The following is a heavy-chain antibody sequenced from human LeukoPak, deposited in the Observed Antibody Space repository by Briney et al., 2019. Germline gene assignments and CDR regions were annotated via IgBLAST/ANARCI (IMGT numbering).Heavy chain of an antibody. D-gene: IGHD5-12*01. CDR2: IKQDASDI. Sequence: GGSLRLSCAASGFNFNSYWMSWVRQAPGKGLECVANIKQDASDIYFVDSVKGRFTISRDNAKNSLYLQMNSLRVEDTAVYYCAKTYSRESGYDFFFHYWGQGTRVTVSS. CDR3: AKTYSRESGYDFFFHY. CDR1: GFNFNSYW. J-gene: IGHJ4*02. V-gene: IGHV3-7*02.